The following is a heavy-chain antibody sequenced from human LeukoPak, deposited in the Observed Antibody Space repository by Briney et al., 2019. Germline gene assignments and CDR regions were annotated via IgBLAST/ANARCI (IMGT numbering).Heavy chain of an antibody. CDR2: IRSKANSYAT. CDR1: GFTFSGSA. CDR3: AKSRSDVVDY. J-gene: IGHJ4*02. D-gene: IGHD3-3*01. Sequence: GGSLRLSCAASGFTFSGSAMHWVRQASGKGLEWVGRIRSKANSYATAYAASVKGRFTISRDDSKNTAYLQMNSLKTEDTAVYYCAKSRSDVVDYWGQGTLVTVSS. V-gene: IGHV3-73*01.